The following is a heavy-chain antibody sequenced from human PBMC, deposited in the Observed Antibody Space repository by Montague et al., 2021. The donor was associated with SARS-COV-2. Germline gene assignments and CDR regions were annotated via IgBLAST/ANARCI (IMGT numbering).Heavy chain of an antibody. CDR3: ARRARWQLSWFFDL. Sequence: SETLSLTCTVSGGSISSGPYYWGWVRQPPGKGLEWIGTINYSGNTYYNPSLKSRVTISVDTSKNQFSLKVTSVTAADTAVYYCARRARWQLSWFFDLWGRGTLVTVSS. CDR2: INYSGNT. CDR1: GGSISSGPYY. J-gene: IGHJ2*01. D-gene: IGHD2-15*01. V-gene: IGHV4-39*01.